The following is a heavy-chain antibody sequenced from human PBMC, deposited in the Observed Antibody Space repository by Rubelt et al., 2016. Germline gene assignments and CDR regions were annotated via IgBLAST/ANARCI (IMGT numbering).Heavy chain of an antibody. J-gene: IGHJ4*02. CDR3: DTIKGGTETY. Sequence: EVQMVESGGGLVQPGGSLRLSCAASGFSLSGYSMDWVRQVPGKGLEWVANMKQDGSEKYYVDSVKARFTISRDNAKNSVYLQINSLRTEDTAGEYGDTIKGGTETYWGQGTLVTVAS. CDR2: MKQDGSEK. D-gene: IGHD5-24*01. V-gene: IGHV3-7*03. CDR1: GFSLSGYS.